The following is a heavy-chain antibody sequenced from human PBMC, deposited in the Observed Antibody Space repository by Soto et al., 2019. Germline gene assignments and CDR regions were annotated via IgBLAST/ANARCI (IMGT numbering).Heavy chain of an antibody. Sequence: QVQLVQSGAEVKKHGASVKVSCKAFGFIFNNYAISWVRQAPGQVLEWMGWISANSGNTNYAQKLQGRVTMTTDTSTSTAYMELRSLRSDDTAVYYCATAGNYDSSGRDFWGQGTLVTVSS. V-gene: IGHV1-18*04. CDR1: GFIFNNYA. CDR2: ISANSGNT. D-gene: IGHD3-22*01. J-gene: IGHJ4*02. CDR3: ATAGNYDSSGRDF.